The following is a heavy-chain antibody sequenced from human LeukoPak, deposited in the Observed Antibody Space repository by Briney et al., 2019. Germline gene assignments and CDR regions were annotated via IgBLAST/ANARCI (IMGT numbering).Heavy chain of an antibody. J-gene: IGHJ4*02. CDR1: GFTVSSNY. Sequence: PGGSLRLSCAASGFTVSSNYMSWVRQAPGKGLEWVSYISSSGSTIYYADSVKGRFTISRDNAKNSLYLQMNSLRAEDTAVYYCARGSRDGYILIKYYFDYWGQGTLVTVSS. V-gene: IGHV3-11*01. D-gene: IGHD5-24*01. CDR2: ISSSGSTI. CDR3: ARGSRDGYILIKYYFDY.